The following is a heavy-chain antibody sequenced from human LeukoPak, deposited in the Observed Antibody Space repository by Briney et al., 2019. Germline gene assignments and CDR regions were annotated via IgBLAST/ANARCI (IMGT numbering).Heavy chain of an antibody. CDR2: ISGSGGST. CDR3: AKDPSRFRGYYDSSGYYNDAFDI. Sequence: GGSLRLSCAASGFTFSSYAMSWVRQAPGKGLEWVSAISGSGGSTYYADSVKGRFTITRDNSKNTLYLQMNSLRAEDTAVYYCAKDPSRFRGYYDSSGYYNDAFDIWGQGTTVTVSS. CDR1: GFTFSSYA. D-gene: IGHD3-22*01. V-gene: IGHV3-23*01. J-gene: IGHJ3*02.